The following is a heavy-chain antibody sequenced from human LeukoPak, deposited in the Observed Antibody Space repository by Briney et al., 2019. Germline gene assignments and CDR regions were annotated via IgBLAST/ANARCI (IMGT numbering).Heavy chain of an antibody. V-gene: IGHV3-7*01. CDR3: ARLYSSPPTENDAFDI. J-gene: IGHJ3*02. CDR2: IKEDGSEK. Sequence: GGSLRLSCAASGFTFSSNWMNWVRQAPGKGLEWVANIKEDGSEKYYVDSVKGRFTISRDNAKNSLYLQMNSLGAEDTAVYYCARLYSSPPTENDAFDIWGQGTMVTVSS. CDR1: GFTFSSNW. D-gene: IGHD6-13*01.